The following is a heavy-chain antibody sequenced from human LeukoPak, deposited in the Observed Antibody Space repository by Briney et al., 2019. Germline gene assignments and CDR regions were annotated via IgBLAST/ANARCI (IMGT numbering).Heavy chain of an antibody. CDR3: ARRIVGPTSGGDY. D-gene: IGHD1-26*01. Sequence: GGSLRLSCAASGFTFSSYWMRWARQAPGKGLELVANIKQDGSEKYYVDSVQGRFTISRDNAKNSLHLQMNSLRVEDTAVYYCARRIVGPTSGGDYWGQGTPVTVSS. CDR2: IKQDGSEK. J-gene: IGHJ4*02. CDR1: GFTFSSYW. V-gene: IGHV3-7*01.